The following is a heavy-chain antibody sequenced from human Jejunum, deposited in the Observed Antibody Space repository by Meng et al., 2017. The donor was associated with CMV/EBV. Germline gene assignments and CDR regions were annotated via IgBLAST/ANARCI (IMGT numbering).Heavy chain of an antibody. CDR2: ICASGST. CDR3: AIYGGLVCGGDSYFDH. CDR1: GFSIRSSY. V-gene: IGHV4-4*07. D-gene: IGHD2-21*02. Sequence: QLTEFCRCLVKPSVTLHLTCTFSGFSIRSSYWSCIRLPAGKGLEWIGRICASGSTNYNPSLNTRVTMSLDTSKYQSSLKLTSATAADTALYFCAIYGGLVCGGDSYFDHWGQGILVTVSS. J-gene: IGHJ4*02.